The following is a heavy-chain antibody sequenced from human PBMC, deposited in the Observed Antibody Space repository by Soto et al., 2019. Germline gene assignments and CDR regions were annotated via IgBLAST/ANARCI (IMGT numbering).Heavy chain of an antibody. D-gene: IGHD3-22*01. J-gene: IGHJ3*02. CDR3: ARVRGGFTYYYDSSGYPFDI. V-gene: IGHV4-31*03. CDR2: IYYSGST. Sequence: SETLSITCIVSGASIIRGGYYWSWIRQHPGKGLEWIGYIYYSGSTYYNPSLKSRVTISVDTSKNQFSLKLSSVTAADTAVYYCARVRGGFTYYYDSSGYPFDIWGQGTMVT. CDR1: GASIIRGGYY.